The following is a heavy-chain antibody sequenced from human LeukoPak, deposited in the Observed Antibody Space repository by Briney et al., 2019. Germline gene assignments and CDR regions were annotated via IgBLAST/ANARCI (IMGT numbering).Heavy chain of an antibody. CDR1: GYTFTSYY. CDR2: IIPIFGTA. Sequence: ASVKVSCRASGYTFTSYYMHWVRQAPGQGLEWMEGIIPIFGTANYAQKFQGRVTITADESTSTAYMELSSLRSEDTAVYYCARDMRLITIFGVVGDYYYGMDVWGQGTTVTVSS. V-gene: IGHV1-69*13. D-gene: IGHD3-3*01. J-gene: IGHJ6*02. CDR3: ARDMRLITIFGVVGDYYYGMDV.